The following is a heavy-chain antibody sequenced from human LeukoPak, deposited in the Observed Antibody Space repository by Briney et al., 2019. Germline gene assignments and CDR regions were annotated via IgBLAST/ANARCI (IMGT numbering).Heavy chain of an antibody. D-gene: IGHD6-19*01. Sequence: ASVKVSCKASGYMLTTYGISWVRQAPGQGLEWMGWINPNSGGTNYAQKFQGRVTMTRDTSISTAYMELSRLRSDDTAVYYRARDLEVGYSSGEDYWGQGTLVTVSS. V-gene: IGHV1-2*02. CDR1: GYMLTTYG. J-gene: IGHJ4*02. CDR3: ARDLEVGYSSGEDY. CDR2: INPNSGGT.